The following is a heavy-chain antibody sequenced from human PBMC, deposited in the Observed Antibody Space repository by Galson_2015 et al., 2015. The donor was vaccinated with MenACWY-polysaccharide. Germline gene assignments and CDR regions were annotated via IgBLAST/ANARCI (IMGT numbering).Heavy chain of an antibody. J-gene: IGHJ6*04. CDR2: IYPSDSDV. D-gene: IGHD3-10*01. CDR3: ARKDHGTGSMDV. Sequence: QSGAEVKKPGESLTISCKASGYLFTSFAIGWVRQMPGKGLEWLGIIYPSDSDVKYNPSFQGQVTFSADRSTNTAYLQWSSLKASDSAMYYCARKDHGTGSMDVWGKGTTVTVSS. V-gene: IGHV5-51*01. CDR1: GYLFTSFA.